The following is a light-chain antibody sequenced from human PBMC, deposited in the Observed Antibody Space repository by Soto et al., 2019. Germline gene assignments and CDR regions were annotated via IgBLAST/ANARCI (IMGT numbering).Light chain of an antibody. CDR3: QQYYSYPPR. CDR1: QGISSY. J-gene: IGKJ2*01. Sequence: ALRMTQSPSSFSASTGDRVTITCRASQGISSYLAWYQQKPGKAPKLLIYAASTLQSGVPSRFSGSGSGTDFTLTISCLQSEDFATYYCQQYYSYPPRFGQGTKLEIK. CDR2: AAS. V-gene: IGKV1-8*01.